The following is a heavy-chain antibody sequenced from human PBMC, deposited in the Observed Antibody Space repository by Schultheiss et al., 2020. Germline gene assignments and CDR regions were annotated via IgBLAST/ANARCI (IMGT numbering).Heavy chain of an antibody. CDR3: ARYSLRLMFDY. CDR1: GGSFSGYY. D-gene: IGHD3-16*01. V-gene: IGHV4-34*01. CDR2: INHSGST. Sequence: SETLSLTCAVYGGSFSGYYWSWIRQPPGKGLEWIGEINHSGSTNYNPSLKSRVTISVDTSKNQFSLKLSSVTAADTAVYYCARYSLRLMFDYWGQGTLVNVSS. J-gene: IGHJ4*02.